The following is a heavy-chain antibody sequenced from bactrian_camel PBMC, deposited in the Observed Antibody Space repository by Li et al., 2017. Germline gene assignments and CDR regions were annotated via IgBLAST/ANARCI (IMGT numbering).Heavy chain of an antibody. CDR3: AADLGPCQVRGRNLVPRPTTFGY. Sequence: HVQLVESGGGSVQAGGSLTLSCTASGYTASSKCMGWFRRGTGPEREGVAAIWTDGFEPYYADSVNLRFTISQDNAWNTVYLQMNSLKPEDTAMYYCAADLGPCQVRGRNLVPRPTTFGYWGQGTQVTVS. D-gene: IGHD1*01. J-gene: IGHJ6*01. CDR2: IWTDGFEP. V-gene: IGHV3S6*01. CDR1: GYTASSKC.